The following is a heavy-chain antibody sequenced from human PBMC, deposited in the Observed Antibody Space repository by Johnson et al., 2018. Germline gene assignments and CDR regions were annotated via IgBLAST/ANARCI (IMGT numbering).Heavy chain of an antibody. D-gene: IGHD2-15*01. CDR3: GGVVGRGDACDI. CDR1: GGSISSYY. J-gene: IGHJ3*02. CDR2: IYYSGST. Sequence: QVQLQESGPGLVKPSETLSLTCTVSGGSISSYYWSWIRQPPGKGLEWIGYIYYSGSTNYNPSLKSRVPISVDTSKNQFSLKLSSVTAADTAVYSCGGVVGRGDACDIWGQGTMVTVSS. V-gene: IGHV4-59*01.